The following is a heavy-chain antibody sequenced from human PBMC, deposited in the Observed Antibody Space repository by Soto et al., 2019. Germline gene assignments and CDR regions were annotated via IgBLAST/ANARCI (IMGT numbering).Heavy chain of an antibody. CDR3: ARVRVTTYYYYYMDV. Sequence: SETLSVTCTVSGDSISSYYWSWIRQPPGKGLEWIGYIHYSGTTNYNPSPKSRVTISVVTSKNHFSLKLSFVTAADTAVYYCARVRVTTYYYYYMDVWGKGTTVTVSS. CDR2: IHYSGTT. CDR1: GDSISSYY. D-gene: IGHD4-17*01. V-gene: IGHV4-59*01. J-gene: IGHJ6*03.